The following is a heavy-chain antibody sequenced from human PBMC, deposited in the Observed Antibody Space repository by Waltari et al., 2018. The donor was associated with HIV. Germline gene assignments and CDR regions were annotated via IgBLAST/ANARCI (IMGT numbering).Heavy chain of an antibody. CDR2: IYYSGYT. CDR3: ARQDYSNNWYPDYFDN. Sequence: HLQLQQSGPGLVKASETLSLTCTVWGGSISVTSHYWAWIRQPPGKGLDWIGSIYYSGYTYYNPSLKSRVTMSVDTSRDQFSLRLSSVTAADTALYYCARQDYSNNWYPDYFDNWGQGTLVTVSS. D-gene: IGHD6-13*01. J-gene: IGHJ4*02. V-gene: IGHV4-39*01. CDR1: GGSISVTSHY.